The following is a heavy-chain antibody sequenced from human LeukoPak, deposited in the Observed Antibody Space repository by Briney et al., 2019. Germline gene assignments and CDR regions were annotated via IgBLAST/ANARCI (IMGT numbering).Heavy chain of an antibody. CDR2: IYHSGCT. V-gene: IGHV4-61*01. CDR1: GGSVSTGNLY. CDR3: ASRFYYDTTGYFQR. J-gene: IGHJ4*02. Sequence: SETLSLTCTVSGGSVSTGNLYWHWIRQPPGKGLEWIGYIYHSGCTDYNPSLKSRVAISVDTSKNQFSLKMTSVTAADTAVYYCASRFYYDTTGYFQRWGQGTLVTVSS. D-gene: IGHD3-22*01.